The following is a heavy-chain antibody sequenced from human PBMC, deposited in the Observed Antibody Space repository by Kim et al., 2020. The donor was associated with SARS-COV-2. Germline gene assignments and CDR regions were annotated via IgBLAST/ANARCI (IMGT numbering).Heavy chain of an antibody. CDR2: VFDSGST. Sequence: SETLSLTCTVSGGSISYYYWSWIRQPPGKGLEWIGYVFDSGSTNYSPSLKSRVTISLGKSKKQFSLQLTSVPAADTAVYYCARGKYYYDGSGNPRFWYF. J-gene: IGHJ2*01. V-gene: IGHV4-59*01. D-gene: IGHD3-22*01. CDR3: ARGKYYYDGSGNPRFWYF. CDR1: GGSISYYY.